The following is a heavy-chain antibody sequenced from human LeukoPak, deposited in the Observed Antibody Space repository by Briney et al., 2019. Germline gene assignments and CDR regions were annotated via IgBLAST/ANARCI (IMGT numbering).Heavy chain of an antibody. Sequence: SETLSLTCAVYGGSFSGYYWGWIRQPPGKGLEWIGEINHSGSTNYNPSLKSRVTISVDTSKNQFSLKLSSVTAADTAVYYCAREAANYDRDYYGSGSYYPFDYWGQGTLVTVSS. D-gene: IGHD3-10*01. CDR3: AREAANYDRDYYGSGSYYPFDY. J-gene: IGHJ4*02. V-gene: IGHV4-34*01. CDR1: GGSFSGYY. CDR2: INHSGST.